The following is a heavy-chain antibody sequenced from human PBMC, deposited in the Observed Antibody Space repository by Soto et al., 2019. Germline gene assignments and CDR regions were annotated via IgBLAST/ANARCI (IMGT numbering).Heavy chain of an antibody. D-gene: IGHD6-13*01. V-gene: IGHV4-59*08. CDR2: IYYSGST. Sequence: QVQLQESGPGLVKPSETLSLTCTVSGGSISSYYWSWIRQPPGKGLEWIGYIYYSGSTNYNPSLKSRVTISEDTSKNQFSLKLSSVTAADTAVYYCARLIQQLADAFDIWGQGTMVTVSS. CDR3: ARLIQQLADAFDI. CDR1: GGSISSYY. J-gene: IGHJ3*02.